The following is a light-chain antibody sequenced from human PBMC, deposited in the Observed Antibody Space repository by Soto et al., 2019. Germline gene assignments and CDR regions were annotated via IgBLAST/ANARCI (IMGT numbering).Light chain of an antibody. CDR1: SSDIGGFYH. V-gene: IGLV2-14*03. CDR2: DVS. CDR3: SSYTRSSSYV. J-gene: IGLJ1*01. Sequence: QSALTQPASVSDSPGQSITISCIGTSSDIGGFYHVSWHQQHPGKAPKLIIYDVSNRPSGVSNRFSGSKTGNTASLIISGLQAEDEADYYCSSYTRSSSYVFGSGTTVTVL.